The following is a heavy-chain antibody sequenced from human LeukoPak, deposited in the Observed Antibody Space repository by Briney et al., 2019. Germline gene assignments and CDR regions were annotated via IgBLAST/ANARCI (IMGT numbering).Heavy chain of an antibody. CDR2: IYYSGST. CDR1: GGSISSYY. J-gene: IGHJ5*02. V-gene: IGHV4-59*06. D-gene: IGHD1-1*01. CDR3: ARLPSTGPTGWFDP. Sequence: SETLSLTCTVSGGSISSYYWSWIRQPPGKGLEWIGYIYYSGSTYYNPSLKSRVTISVDTSKNQFSLKLSSVTAADTAVYYCARLPSTGPTGWFDPWGQGTLVTVSS.